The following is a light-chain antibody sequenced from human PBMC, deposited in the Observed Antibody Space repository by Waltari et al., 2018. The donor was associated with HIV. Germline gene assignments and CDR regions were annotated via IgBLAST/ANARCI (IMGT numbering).Light chain of an antibody. CDR1: ALSKRY. J-gene: IGLJ1*01. CDR3: QVADSSGTYV. V-gene: IGLV3-25*03. CDR2: RDN. Sequence: SYDLTQPPSVSVSPGQTARITCSGDALSKRYVYWYPQKPGQAPVMVIYRDNERPSGILERFSGSSSETTVTLSISGVQAEDEADYYCQVADSSGTYVFGTGTKVTVL.